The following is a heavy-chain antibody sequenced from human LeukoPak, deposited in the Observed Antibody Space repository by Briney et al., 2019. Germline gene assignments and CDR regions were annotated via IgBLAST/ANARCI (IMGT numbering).Heavy chain of an antibody. Sequence: SETLSLTCTVSGGSISSSSYYWGWIRQPPGKGLEWIGSIYYSGSTYYNPSLKSRVTISVDTSKNQLSLKLSSVTAADTAVYYCASGRGGGVPLDYWGQGTLVTVSS. CDR1: GGSISSSSYY. D-gene: IGHD3-16*01. CDR3: ASGRGGGVPLDY. J-gene: IGHJ4*02. V-gene: IGHV4-39*01. CDR2: IYYSGST.